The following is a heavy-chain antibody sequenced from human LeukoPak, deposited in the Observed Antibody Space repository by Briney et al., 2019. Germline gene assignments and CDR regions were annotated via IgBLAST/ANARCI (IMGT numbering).Heavy chain of an antibody. CDR1: GYTFTSYG. V-gene: IGHV1-18*01. CDR3: AVVAATQSPSGWNNFKWFDP. D-gene: IGHD2-15*01. CDR2: ISAYNGNT. J-gene: IGHJ5*02. Sequence: GASVKVSCKASGYTFTSYGISWVRQAPGQGLEWMGWISAYNGNTNYAQKLQGRVTMTTDTSTSTAYMELRSLRSDDTAVYYCAVVAATQSPSGWNNFKWFDPWGQGTLVTVSS.